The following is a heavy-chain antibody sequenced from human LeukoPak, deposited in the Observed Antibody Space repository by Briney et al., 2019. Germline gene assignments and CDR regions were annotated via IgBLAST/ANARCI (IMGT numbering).Heavy chain of an antibody. CDR1: GVTFGRYW. CDR3: AKTNRPRSAFDI. V-gene: IGHV3-23*01. D-gene: IGHD1-14*01. Sequence: QPGGSLRLSCAVSGVTFGRYWMSWVRQAPGKGLEWVSAISGSGGSTYYADSVKGRFTISRDNSKNTLYLQMNSLRAEDTAVYYCAKTNRPRSAFDIWGQGTMVTVSS. J-gene: IGHJ3*02. CDR2: ISGSGGST.